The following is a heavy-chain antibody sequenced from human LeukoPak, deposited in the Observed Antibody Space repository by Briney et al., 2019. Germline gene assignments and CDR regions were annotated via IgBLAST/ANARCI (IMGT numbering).Heavy chain of an antibody. CDR2: MNPNSGNT. D-gene: IGHD6-19*01. CDR1: GYTFTSYD. Sequence: VASVKVSCKASGYTFTSYDINWVRQATGQGLEWMGWMNPNSGNTSYAQKFQGRVTMTRNTSISTAYMELSSLRSEDTAVYYCARAASRAGTDFDYWGQGTLVTVSS. J-gene: IGHJ4*02. V-gene: IGHV1-8*01. CDR3: ARAASRAGTDFDY.